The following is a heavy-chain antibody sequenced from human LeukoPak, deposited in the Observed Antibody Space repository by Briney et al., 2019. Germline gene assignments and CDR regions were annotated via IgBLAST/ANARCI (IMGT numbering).Heavy chain of an antibody. CDR3: AREPQGYSYGYFDY. Sequence: PGGSLRLSCAASGFTFSSYAMSWVRQAPGKGLEWVSVIYSGGSTYYADSVKGRFTISRDNSKNTLYLQMNSLRAEDTAVYYCAREPQGYSYGYFDYWGQGTLVTVSS. D-gene: IGHD5-18*01. CDR2: IYSGGST. J-gene: IGHJ4*02. V-gene: IGHV3-66*01. CDR1: GFTFSSYA.